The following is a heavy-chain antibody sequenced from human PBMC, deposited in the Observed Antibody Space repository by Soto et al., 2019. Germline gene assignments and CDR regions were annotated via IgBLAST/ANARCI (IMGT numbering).Heavy chain of an antibody. D-gene: IGHD5-12*01. J-gene: IGHJ3*02. Sequence: QVQLVQSGAEVKKPGSSVKVSCKASGGTFSSYTISWVRQAPGQGLEWMGRIIPILGIANYAQKFQGRVTITXXKXTXXASMELSSLRSEDTAVYYCARDLRYSGYENDAFDIWGQGTMVTVSS. CDR3: ARDLRYSGYENDAFDI. V-gene: IGHV1-69*08. CDR2: IIPILGIA. CDR1: GGTFSSYT.